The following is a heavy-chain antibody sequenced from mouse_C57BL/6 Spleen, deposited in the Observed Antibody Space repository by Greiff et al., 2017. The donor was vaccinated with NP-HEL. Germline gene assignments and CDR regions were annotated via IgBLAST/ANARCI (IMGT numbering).Heavy chain of an antibody. CDR3: ARHEELLEWFAY. Sequence: VQRVESGAELVKPGASVKLSCKASGYTFTEYTIHWVKQRSGQGLEWIGWFYPGSGSIKYNEKFKDKATLTADKSSSTVYMELSRLTSEDSAVYFCARHEELLEWFAYWGQGTLVTVSA. CDR2: FYPGSGSI. V-gene: IGHV1-62-2*01. CDR1: GYTFTEYT. J-gene: IGHJ3*01.